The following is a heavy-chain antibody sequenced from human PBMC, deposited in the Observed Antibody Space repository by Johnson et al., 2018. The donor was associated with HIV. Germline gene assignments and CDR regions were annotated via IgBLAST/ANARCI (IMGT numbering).Heavy chain of an antibody. V-gene: IGHV3-30*04. CDR1: GFTFSSYA. CDR3: GRESTGPGTAFDI. CDR2: ISYDGSNK. D-gene: IGHD2-8*02. Sequence: QVQLVESGGGVVQPGRSLRLSCAASGFTFSSYAMHWVRQAPGKGLEWVAVISYDGSNKYYADSVKGRFTISRDNSKNTLYLQMNSLRAEDTAVYYCGRESTGPGTAFDIWGQGTMVTVSS. J-gene: IGHJ3*02.